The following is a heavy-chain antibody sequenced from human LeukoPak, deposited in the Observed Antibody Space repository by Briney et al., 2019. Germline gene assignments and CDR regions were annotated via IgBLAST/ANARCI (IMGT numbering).Heavy chain of an antibody. Sequence: SETLSLTCTVSGGSISSYYWSWIRQPPGKGLEWIGYIYYSGSTNYNPSLKSRVTISVDTSKNQFSLKLSSVTAADTAVYYCARDPRFGEFDYWGQGTLVTVSS. J-gene: IGHJ4*02. V-gene: IGHV4-59*01. CDR1: GGSISSYY. CDR2: IYYSGST. CDR3: ARDPRFGEFDY. D-gene: IGHD3-10*01.